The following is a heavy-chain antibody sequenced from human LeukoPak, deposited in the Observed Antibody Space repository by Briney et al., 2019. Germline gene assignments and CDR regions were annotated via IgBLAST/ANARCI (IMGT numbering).Heavy chain of an antibody. D-gene: IGHD2-2*01. CDR3: AKASAAKEYYGMDV. Sequence: SETLSLTCTVSGGSISSYYWSWIRQPPGKGLEWIGYIYYSGSTNYSPSLKSRVTISVDTSKNHFSLNLTSVTAADTAVYYCAKASAAKEYYGMDVWGQGTTVTVSS. CDR2: IYYSGST. J-gene: IGHJ6*02. V-gene: IGHV4-59*01. CDR1: GGSISSYY.